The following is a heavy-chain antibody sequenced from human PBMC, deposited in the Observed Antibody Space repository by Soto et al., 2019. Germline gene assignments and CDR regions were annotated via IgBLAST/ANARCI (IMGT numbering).Heavy chain of an antibody. CDR3: GYTMVRVVITRDY. V-gene: IGHV4-39*07. J-gene: IGHJ4*02. D-gene: IGHD3-10*01. Sequence: SETLSLTCTVSGGSISSGDYYWSWFRQPPGKGLEWIGEIYHSGSTNYNPSLKSRVTISVDKSKNQFSLKLNSVTAADTAVYYCGYTMVRVVITRDYWGQGTLVTVSS. CDR1: GGSISSGDYY. CDR2: IYHSGST.